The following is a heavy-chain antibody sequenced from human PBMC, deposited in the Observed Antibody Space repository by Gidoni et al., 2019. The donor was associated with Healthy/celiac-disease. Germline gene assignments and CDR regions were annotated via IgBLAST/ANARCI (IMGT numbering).Heavy chain of an antibody. Sequence: EVQLLESGGGVVQPGGSLRLSCAASGFTFSSYALTWVRQAPGKGLEWVSAISGSGGSTYYADSVKGRFTISRDNSKNTLYLQMNSLRAEDTAVYYCARLASEYCSSTSCYLPRNAFDIWGQGTMVTVSS. J-gene: IGHJ3*02. D-gene: IGHD2-2*01. CDR3: ARLASEYCSSTSCYLPRNAFDI. CDR2: ISGSGGST. V-gene: IGHV3-23*01. CDR1: GFTFSSYA.